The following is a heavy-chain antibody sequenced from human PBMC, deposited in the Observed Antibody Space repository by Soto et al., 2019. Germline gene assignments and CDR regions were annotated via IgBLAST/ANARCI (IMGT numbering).Heavy chain of an antibody. Sequence: GGSLRLSCAASGFTFSNAWMSWVRQAPGKGLEWVGRIKSKTDGGTTDYAAPVKGRFTISRDDSKNTLYLQMNSLKTEDTAVYYCTTANIVVVPAAIYRDAFDIWGQGTMVTVSS. CDR1: GFTFSNAW. CDR3: TTANIVVVPAAIYRDAFDI. J-gene: IGHJ3*02. CDR2: IKSKTDGGTT. V-gene: IGHV3-15*01. D-gene: IGHD2-2*01.